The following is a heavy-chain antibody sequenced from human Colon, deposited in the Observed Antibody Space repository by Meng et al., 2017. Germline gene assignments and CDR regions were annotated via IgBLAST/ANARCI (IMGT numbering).Heavy chain of an antibody. CDR3: ARGLGTIQRGYCSGGSCSSDY. CDR1: GEPFGNYF. CDR2: ISHGGST. D-gene: IGHD2-15*01. V-gene: IGHV4-34*01. J-gene: IGHJ4*02. Sequence: VPLPEGGGGLLKPSETLSLTCAVIGEPFGNYFWNWIRQPPGKGLEWIGEISHGGSTNYNPSLKSRVTISLDMSKNQFSLNLTSVTAADTAVYYCARGLGTIQRGYCSGGSCSSDYWGQRTLVTVSS.